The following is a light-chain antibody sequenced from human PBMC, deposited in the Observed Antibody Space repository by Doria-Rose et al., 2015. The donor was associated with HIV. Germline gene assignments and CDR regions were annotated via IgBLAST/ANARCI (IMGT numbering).Light chain of an antibody. CDR2: AAS. J-gene: IGKJ2*01. CDR3: QQSYNSPRT. CDR1: QIVSTY. V-gene: IGKV1-39*01. Sequence: QSPSSLSESVGARVTITCRASQIVSTYLNWYQQKPGKPPKLLIYAASGLQSGVPSRFSGGESGTHFTLTISSLQPEDFAAYYCQQSYNSPRTFGQGTRLEIK.